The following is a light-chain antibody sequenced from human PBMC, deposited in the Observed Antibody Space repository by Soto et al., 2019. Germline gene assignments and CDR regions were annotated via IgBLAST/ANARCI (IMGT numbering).Light chain of an antibody. CDR1: QSVSSTY. CDR3: QQYGSSPPYP. Sequence: EIVLTQSPGTLSLSPGERATLSCRASQSVSSTYLAWYQQKPGQAPPLLIYGASCTTTGIPDRFSGSGSGTDFPLTISRLEAEDVAVYYCQQYGSSPPYPFGQGTKLEIK. J-gene: IGKJ2*01. CDR2: GAS. V-gene: IGKV3-20*01.